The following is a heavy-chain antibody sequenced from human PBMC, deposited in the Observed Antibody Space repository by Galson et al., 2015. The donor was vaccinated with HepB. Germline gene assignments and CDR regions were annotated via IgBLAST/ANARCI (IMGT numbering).Heavy chain of an antibody. CDR3: AKDGTDLYDNSDFSPYPYP. Sequence: SLRLSCAASGFTFSTYAMHWVRQAPGKGLEWVAVVSFDGRNTYYGDSLKARFTISRDNSKNTVYLEMNSLRPEDTAVYYCAKDGTDLYDNSDFSPYPYPWGQGTLVTVSS. V-gene: IGHV3-30*04. CDR2: VSFDGRNT. D-gene: IGHD3/OR15-3a*01. CDR1: GFTFSTYA. J-gene: IGHJ5*02.